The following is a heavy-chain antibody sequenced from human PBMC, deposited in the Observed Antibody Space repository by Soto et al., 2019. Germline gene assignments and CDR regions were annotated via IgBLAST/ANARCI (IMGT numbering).Heavy chain of an antibody. V-gene: IGHV2-5*01. CDR1: GFSLSASGVG. D-gene: IGHD3-10*01. J-gene: IGHJ4*02. CDR2: IYWNDDK. Sequence: QITLKESGPTLVKPTQTLTLTCTFSGFSLSASGVGVGWIRQPPGKALEWLALIYWNDDKRYSPSLKSRLTITKDTSKNQVVLTMTNMDPVDTATYYCAHRYEVAFGTEFGELLRFDYWGQGTLVTVSS. CDR3: AHRYEVAFGTEFGELLRFDY.